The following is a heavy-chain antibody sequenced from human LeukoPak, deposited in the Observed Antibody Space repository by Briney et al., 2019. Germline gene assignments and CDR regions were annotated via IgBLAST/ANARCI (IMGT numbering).Heavy chain of an antibody. J-gene: IGHJ3*02. D-gene: IGHD6-19*01. V-gene: IGHV4-34*01. CDR3: ARDHQWLVPAGPHDAFDI. CDR1: GGSFSGYD. Sequence: SETLSLTCAVYGGSFSGYDWSWIRQPPGKGLEWVGEINHSGSTYYNPSLKSRVTISVDTSKNQFSLKLSSVTAADTAVYYCARDHQWLVPAGPHDAFDIWGQGTMVTVSS. CDR2: INHSGST.